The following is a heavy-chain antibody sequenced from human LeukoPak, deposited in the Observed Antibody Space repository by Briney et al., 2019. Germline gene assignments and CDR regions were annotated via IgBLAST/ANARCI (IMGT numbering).Heavy chain of an antibody. J-gene: IGHJ4*02. Sequence: ASVKVSCKASGYAFTSYGISWVRQAPGQGLEWMGWISAYNGNTNYAQKLQGRVTMTTDTSTSTAYMELRSLRSDDTAVYYCARRYSSGWYVDYWGQGTLVTISS. CDR3: ARRYSSGWYVDY. CDR1: GYAFTSYG. CDR2: ISAYNGNT. D-gene: IGHD6-19*01. V-gene: IGHV1-18*01.